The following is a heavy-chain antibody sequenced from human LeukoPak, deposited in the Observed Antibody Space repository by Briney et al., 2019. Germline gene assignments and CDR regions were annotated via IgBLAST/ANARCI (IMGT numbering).Heavy chain of an antibody. Sequence: SETLSLPCSVSDVSISSTSYYWGWIRQPPGKGLEWIGSIYYSGSTYYNPSLKSRVTISVDTSKNQFSLKLSSVTAADTAVYYCARRERWLQDAFDIWGQGTMVTVSS. CDR2: IYYSGST. V-gene: IGHV4-39*01. CDR3: ARRERWLQDAFDI. J-gene: IGHJ3*02. D-gene: IGHD5-24*01. CDR1: DVSISSTSYY.